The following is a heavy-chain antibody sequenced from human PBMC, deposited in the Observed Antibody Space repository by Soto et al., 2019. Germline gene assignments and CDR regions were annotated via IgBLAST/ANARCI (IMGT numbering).Heavy chain of an antibody. D-gene: IGHD3-22*01. CDR1: GGSINSYY. CDR3: ARHDYYNGNYYYYGMDF. Sequence: SETLSLTCTVSGGSINSYYWSWIRQPPGKGLEWIGYIYYSGSTNYNPSLKSRVTISVDTSKNQFSLKLSSVTAADTAVYYCARHDYYNGNYYYYGMDFWGQGTTVTVSS. CDR2: IYYSGST. J-gene: IGHJ6*02. V-gene: IGHV4-59*08.